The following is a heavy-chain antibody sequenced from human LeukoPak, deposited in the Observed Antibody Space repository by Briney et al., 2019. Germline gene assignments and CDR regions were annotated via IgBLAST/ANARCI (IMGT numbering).Heavy chain of an antibody. CDR2: INGDGGST. CDR3: VKSTPYSSGWFDSYDY. V-gene: IGHV3-43*01. D-gene: IGHD6-19*01. CDR1: GFTFGDYT. J-gene: IGHJ4*02. Sequence: HPGGSLRLSCAASGFTFGDYTMHWVRQRPGKGLQWVALINGDGGSTYYANSMKGRITISRDNSKNSLYLQMTGLRGDDTALYYCVKSTPYSSGWFDSYDYWGRGTLVTVSS.